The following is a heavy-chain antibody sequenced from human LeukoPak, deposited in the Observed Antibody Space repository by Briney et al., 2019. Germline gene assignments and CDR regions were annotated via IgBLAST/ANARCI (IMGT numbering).Heavy chain of an antibody. J-gene: IGHJ4*02. D-gene: IGHD1-7*01. V-gene: IGHV1-69*04. CDR2: IIPILGIT. CDR3: ARDRGTGATGSFSDY. Sequence: SVKVCFQPSGGTFSMYAISWVRQAPGQGLEWMGRIIPILGITNYAQKFQGRVTITADKSTSTAYMELSSLRSEDTAVYYCARDRGTGATGSFSDYWAQGTLVTVSS. CDR1: GGTFSMYA.